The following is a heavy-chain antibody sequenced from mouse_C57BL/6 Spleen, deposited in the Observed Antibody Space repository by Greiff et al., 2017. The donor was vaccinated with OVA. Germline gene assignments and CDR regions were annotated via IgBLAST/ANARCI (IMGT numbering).Heavy chain of an antibody. Sequence: QVQLQQPGAELVRPGTSVKLSCKASGYTFTSYWMHWVKQRPGKGLEWIGQIYPGDGDNNYNGKFKGKATLTADKSSSTAYMQLSSLTSEDSAVYFCARLGITTVVATPAWFAYWGQGTLVTVSA. J-gene: IGHJ3*01. CDR1: GYTFTSYW. CDR2: IYPGDGDN. D-gene: IGHD1-1*01. CDR3: ARLGITTVVATPAWFAY. V-gene: IGHV1-80*01.